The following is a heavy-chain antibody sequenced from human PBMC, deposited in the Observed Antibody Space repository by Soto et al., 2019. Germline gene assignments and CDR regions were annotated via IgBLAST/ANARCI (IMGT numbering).Heavy chain of an antibody. J-gene: IGHJ6*03. CDR1: GRSISSYY. D-gene: IGHD3-10*01. V-gene: IGHV4-59*08. CDR3: PGTDYGGSRGYDCCLDV. Sequence: SETLSLTCTLSGRSISSYYWSWIRQPPEKGLEWIGYIYYSGRTNYNTSLKTQVTISVDTSKNQFSLKLSSVTAADTAVYYCPGTDYGGSRGYDCCLDVWGKGTTVTVSS. CDR2: IYYSGRT.